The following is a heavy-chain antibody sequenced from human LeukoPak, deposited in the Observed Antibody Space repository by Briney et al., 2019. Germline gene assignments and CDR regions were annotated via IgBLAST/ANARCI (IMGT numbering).Heavy chain of an antibody. V-gene: IGHV3-7*03. Sequence: GGSLRLSCAASGFTFSSYWMSWVRQAPGKGLEWVANIKQDGSEKYYVDSVKGRFTISRDNAKNSLYLQMNSLRAEDTAVYYCAKASQQLVRLYYYYYMDVWGKGTTVTISS. CDR3: AKASQQLVRLYYYYYMDV. J-gene: IGHJ6*03. CDR1: GFTFSSYW. CDR2: IKQDGSEK. D-gene: IGHD6-13*01.